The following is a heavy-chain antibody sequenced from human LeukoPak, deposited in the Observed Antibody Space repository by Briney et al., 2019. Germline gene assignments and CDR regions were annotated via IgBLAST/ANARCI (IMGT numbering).Heavy chain of an antibody. V-gene: IGHV4-59*01. D-gene: IGHD6-6*01. Sequence: SETLSLTCTVSGGSISTYYWNWIRQPPGKGLEWIGYIYHSESTNYNPSLQSRVTISVDTSKNQFSLNLNSVTAADTAVYYCARGGAARLHFQNWGQGTLVTVSS. CDR2: IYHSEST. J-gene: IGHJ1*01. CDR1: GGSISTYY. CDR3: ARGGAARLHFQN.